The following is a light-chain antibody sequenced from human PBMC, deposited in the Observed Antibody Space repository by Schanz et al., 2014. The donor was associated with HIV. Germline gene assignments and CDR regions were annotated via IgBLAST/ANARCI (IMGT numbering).Light chain of an antibody. V-gene: IGLV2-8*01. CDR1: SSDVGGYNY. J-gene: IGLJ2*01. Sequence: QSALTQPPSASGSPGQSVTISCTGTSSDVGGYNYVSWYQQHPGKAPKLMIYEVSKRPSGVPDRFSGSTSGITASLTISGLQAEDEADYYCSSYTSSSSVVFGGGTKLTV. CDR3: SSYTSSSSVV. CDR2: EVS.